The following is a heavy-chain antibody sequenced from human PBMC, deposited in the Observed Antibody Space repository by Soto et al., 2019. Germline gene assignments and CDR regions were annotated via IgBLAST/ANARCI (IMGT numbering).Heavy chain of an antibody. CDR1: GFTVSSNY. V-gene: IGHV3-66*01. D-gene: IGHD4-17*01. J-gene: IGHJ3*02. Sequence: GSLRLSCAASGFTVSSNYMSWVRQAPGKGLEWVSVIYSGGSTYYADSVKGRFTISRDNSKNTLYLQMNSLRAEDTAVYYCARDKHGDYYAFDIWGQGTMVTVSS. CDR3: ARDKHGDYYAFDI. CDR2: IYSGGST.